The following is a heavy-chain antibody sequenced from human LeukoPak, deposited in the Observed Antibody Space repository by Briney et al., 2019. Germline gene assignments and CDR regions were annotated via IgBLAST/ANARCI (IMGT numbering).Heavy chain of an antibody. J-gene: IGHJ4*02. CDR2: TFAGYSYT. D-gene: IGHD2-8*01. Sequence: KTGESLKISCQSSGYNFTPYWIVWVRQMPGKGLEWMGITFAGYSYTIYSPSFQGQVTISVDKSISTAYLQWSSLKASDTAMYYCARHSQGPNGPYDYWGQGTLVTVSS. V-gene: IGHV5-51*01. CDR1: GYNFTPYW. CDR3: ARHSQGPNGPYDY.